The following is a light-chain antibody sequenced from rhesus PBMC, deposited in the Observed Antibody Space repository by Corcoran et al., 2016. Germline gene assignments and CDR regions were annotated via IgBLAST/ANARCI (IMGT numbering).Light chain of an antibody. CDR3: LQSKNSPWT. CDR1: ESVRVFGINL. V-gene: IGKV7-13*01. CDR2: QAS. Sequence: DIVLTQSPASLAVSPGQRATITCRASESVRVFGINLIHWYQQKPGQPTKILIYQASNKDTGVPARVSGSGSGTALTLTINPVEADDAADYYCLQSKNSPWTFGRGTKVEIK. J-gene: IGKJ1*01.